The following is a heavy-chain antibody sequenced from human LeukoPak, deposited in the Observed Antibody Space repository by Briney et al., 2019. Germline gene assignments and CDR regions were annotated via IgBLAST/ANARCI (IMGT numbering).Heavy chain of an antibody. J-gene: IGHJ4*02. CDR2: ISSNGGST. D-gene: IGHD6-13*01. Sequence: GGSLRLSCAASGFTFSSYAMHWVRQAPGKGLEYVSAISSNGGSTYYANSVKGRFTISRDNSKNTLYLQMGSLRAEDMAVYYCASSRIAAADVWGQGTLVTVSS. CDR1: GFTFSSYA. V-gene: IGHV3-64*01. CDR3: ASSRIAAADV.